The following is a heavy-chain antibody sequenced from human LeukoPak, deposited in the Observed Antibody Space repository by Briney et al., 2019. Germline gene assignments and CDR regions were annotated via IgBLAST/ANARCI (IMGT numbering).Heavy chain of an antibody. V-gene: IGHV4-39*01. CDR2: ISYSGNT. J-gene: IGHJ3*02. D-gene: IGHD2-15*01. CDR3: ARHCCSGPAKRVFDI. Sequence: GSLRLPCAASGFTFSSYAMHWVRQAPGKGLEWIGTISYSGNTDYNPSLRSRVTISVDTSNNQFSLRLGSVTAADTAVYHCARHCCSGPAKRVFDIWGQGTMVTVSS. CDR1: GFTFSSYAMH.